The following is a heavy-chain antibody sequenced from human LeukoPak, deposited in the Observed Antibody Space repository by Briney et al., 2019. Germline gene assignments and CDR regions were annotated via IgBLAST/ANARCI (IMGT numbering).Heavy chain of an antibody. Sequence: DSVKGRFTISRDSATNSLFLQMNRLRAEDTAVYYCARDLTGMVRGVNGWFDPWGQGTLVTVSS. D-gene: IGHD3-10*01. CDR3: ARDLTGMVRGVNGWFDP. V-gene: IGHV3-7*03. J-gene: IGHJ5*02.